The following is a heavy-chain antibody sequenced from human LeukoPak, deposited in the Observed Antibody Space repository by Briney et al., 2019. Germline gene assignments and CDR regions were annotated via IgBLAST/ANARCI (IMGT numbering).Heavy chain of an antibody. D-gene: IGHD6-13*01. CDR3: ARIAAAPGDY. J-gene: IGHJ4*02. Sequence: PSETLSLTCTVSGGSISSSSYYWGWIRQPPGKGLEWIGSIYYSGSTNYNPSLKSRVTISVDTSKNQFSLKLSSVTAADTAVYYCARIAAAPGDYWGQGTLVTVSS. CDR1: GGSISSSSYY. CDR2: IYYSGST. V-gene: IGHV4-39*07.